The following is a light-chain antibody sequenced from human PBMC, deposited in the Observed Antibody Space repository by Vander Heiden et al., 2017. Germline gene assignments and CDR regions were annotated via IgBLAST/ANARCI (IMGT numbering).Light chain of an antibody. Sequence: SYVLTQPPSVSVAPSQTATIICGGNTIARKSVHWYQQKPGQAPVLVVYYYSVRPSAIPARFSGSHSGNTAPLTISRVEAGDGGDYFFQVWDNSSEHSVFGGGKKLT. CDR2: YYS. CDR1: TIARKS. J-gene: IGLJ3*02. CDR3: QVWDNSSEHSV. V-gene: IGLV3-21*02.